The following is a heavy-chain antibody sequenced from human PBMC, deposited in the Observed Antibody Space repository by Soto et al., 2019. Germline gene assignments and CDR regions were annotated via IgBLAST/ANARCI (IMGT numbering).Heavy chain of an antibody. CDR3: ARDVDTAMVTHRDFDD. V-gene: IGHV1-18*01. CDR2: ISAYNGNT. CDR1: GYTFTSYG. J-gene: IGHJ4*02. D-gene: IGHD5-18*01. Sequence: GASVKVSCKASGYTFTSYGISWVRQAPGQGLEWMGWISAYNGNTNYAQKLQGRVTMTTDTSTSTAYMELRSLRSDDTAVYYCARDVDTAMVTHRDFDDWGQGTLVTVSS.